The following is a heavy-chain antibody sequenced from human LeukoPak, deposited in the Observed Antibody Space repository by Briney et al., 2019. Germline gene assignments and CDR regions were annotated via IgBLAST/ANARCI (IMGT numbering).Heavy chain of an antibody. CDR1: GFTFSSYA. D-gene: IGHD1-26*01. J-gene: IGHJ4*02. CDR3: ARDFRGELLLVNYFDY. CDR2: ISYDGSNK. V-gene: IGHV3-30*04. Sequence: GGSLRLSCAASGFTFSSYAMHWVRQAPGKGLEWVAVISYDGSNKYYADSVKGRFTISRDNSKNTLYLQMNSLRAEDTAVYYCARDFRGELLLVNYFDYWGQGTLVTVSS.